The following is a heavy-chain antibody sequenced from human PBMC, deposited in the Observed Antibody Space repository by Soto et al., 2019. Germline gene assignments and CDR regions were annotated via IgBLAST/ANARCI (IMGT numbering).Heavy chain of an antibody. CDR2: INPTGGST. D-gene: IGHD1-1*01. CDR3: ARDIITTGVTSKY. J-gene: IGHJ4*02. CDR1: GYTFTKYY. Sequence: QVQLEQSGPEVKKPGASLRVSCRTSGYTFTKYYVHWVRQAPGQGLEWMGIINPTGGSTRYAQKFQGRFTMTTDMSTSTVYMEMSGLTSEDTAVYYCARDIITTGVTSKYWGQGTPVTVSS. V-gene: IGHV1-46*03.